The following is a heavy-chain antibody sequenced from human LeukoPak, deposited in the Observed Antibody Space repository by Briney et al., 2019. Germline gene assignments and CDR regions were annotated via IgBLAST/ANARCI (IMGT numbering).Heavy chain of an antibody. Sequence: SGGSLRLSCAASGFTFSIYSMSCVRHPPGKGREWVSAISGSGASTYYADSVKGRLTISRENSKTTLYLQMNSLRAEDTALYYCAKALSGSYIYWGEGTLVTVSS. CDR1: GFTFSIYS. CDR2: ISGSGAST. V-gene: IGHV3-23*01. D-gene: IGHD1-26*01. J-gene: IGHJ4*02. CDR3: AKALSGSYIY.